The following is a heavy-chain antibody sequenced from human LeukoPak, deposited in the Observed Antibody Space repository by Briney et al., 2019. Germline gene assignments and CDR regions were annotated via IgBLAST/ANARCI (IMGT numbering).Heavy chain of an antibody. J-gene: IGHJ6*03. CDR3: ARAAYVTAAAGAPTYYYYYYYMDV. CDR1: GGTFSSYA. Sequence: ASVKVSCKASGGTFSSYAISWVRQAPGQGLEWMGGIIPIFGTANYAQKFQGRVTITADESTSTAYMELSSLRSEDTAVYYCARAAYVTAAAGAPTYYYYYYYMDVWGKGTTVTISS. D-gene: IGHD6-13*01. CDR2: IIPIFGTA. V-gene: IGHV1-69*13.